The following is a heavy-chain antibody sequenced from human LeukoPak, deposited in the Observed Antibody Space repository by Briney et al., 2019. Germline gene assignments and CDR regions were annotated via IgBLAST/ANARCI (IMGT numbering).Heavy chain of an antibody. D-gene: IGHD6-13*01. CDR2: ISSSSSYT. J-gene: IGHJ4*02. CDR1: GFTFSDYY. CDR3: ARDGYSSSWYWFDY. Sequence: GGSLRLSWAASGFTFSDYYMSWIRQAPGKGLEWVSYISSSSSYTNYADSVKGRFTISRDNAKNSLYLQMNSLRAEDTAVYYCARDGYSSSWYWFDYWGQGTLVTVSS. V-gene: IGHV3-11*06.